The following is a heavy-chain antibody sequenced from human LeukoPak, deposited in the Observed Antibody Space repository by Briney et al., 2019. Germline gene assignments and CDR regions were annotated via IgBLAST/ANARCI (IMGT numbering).Heavy chain of an antibody. Sequence: ASVKVSCKTFGFTFTSHAIHWVRQAPGQGLEWMGWINPNSGGTNYAQKFQGRVTMTRDTSISTAYMELSRLRSDDTAVYYCARDLIDYWGQGTLVTVSS. J-gene: IGHJ4*02. CDR3: ARDLIDY. V-gene: IGHV1-2*02. CDR1: GFTFTSHA. CDR2: INPNSGGT.